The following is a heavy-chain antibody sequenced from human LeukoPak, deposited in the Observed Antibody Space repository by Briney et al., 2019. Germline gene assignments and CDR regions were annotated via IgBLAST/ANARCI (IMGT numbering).Heavy chain of an antibody. Sequence: KASETLSLTCTVPGGSISSYYWSWIRQPPGKGLEWIGYIDYSGSTNYNPSLKSRVTISVDTSKNQFSLKLSSVTAADTAVYYCARARRYSNGYDYWGQGTLVTVSS. CDR2: IDYSGST. CDR3: ARARRYSNGYDY. J-gene: IGHJ4*02. V-gene: IGHV4-59*01. D-gene: IGHD5-18*01. CDR1: GGSISSYY.